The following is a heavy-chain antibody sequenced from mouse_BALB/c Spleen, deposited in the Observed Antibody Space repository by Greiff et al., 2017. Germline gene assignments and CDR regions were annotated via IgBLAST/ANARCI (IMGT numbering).Heavy chain of an antibody. CDR2: IDPENGDT. Sequence: VQLQQSGAELVRSGASVKLSCTASGFNIKDYYMHWVKQRPEQGLEWIGWIDPENGDTEYAPKFQGKATMTADTSSNTAYLQLSSLTSEDTAVYYCNAPGYVNYYAMDYWGQGTSVTVSS. CDR3: NAPGYVNYYAMDY. V-gene: IGHV14-4*02. CDR1: GFNIKDYY. J-gene: IGHJ4*01. D-gene: IGHD3-1*01.